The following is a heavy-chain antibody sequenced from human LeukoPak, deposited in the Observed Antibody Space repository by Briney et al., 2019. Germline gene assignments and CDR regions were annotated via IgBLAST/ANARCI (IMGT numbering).Heavy chain of an antibody. CDR3: VKVGNSGWYDY. J-gene: IGHJ4*02. CDR1: GFTFNSYA. Sequence: GGSLRLSCSASGFTFNSYAIHWVRQAPGKGLEYVSAINYNGGTTYYADSVKARFTISGDNSNNMVYLQMTSLRAEDTAIYYCVKVGNSGWYDYWGQGTLVTVSS. CDR2: INYNGGTT. V-gene: IGHV3-64D*06. D-gene: IGHD6-19*01.